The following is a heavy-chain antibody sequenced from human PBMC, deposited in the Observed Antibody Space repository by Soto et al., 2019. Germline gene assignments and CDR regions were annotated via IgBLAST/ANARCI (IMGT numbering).Heavy chain of an antibody. J-gene: IGHJ6*03. CDR2: INPNSGGT. CDR3: ARDGIYRYCTNGVCYNETYMDV. Sequence: ASVKVSCKASGYTFTGYYMHWVRQAPGQGLEWMGWINPNSGGTNYAQKFQGWVTMTRDTSISTAYMELSRLRSDDTAVYYCARDGIYRYCTNGVCYNETYMDVWGKGTTVTVSS. D-gene: IGHD2-8*01. CDR1: GYTFTGYY. V-gene: IGHV1-2*04.